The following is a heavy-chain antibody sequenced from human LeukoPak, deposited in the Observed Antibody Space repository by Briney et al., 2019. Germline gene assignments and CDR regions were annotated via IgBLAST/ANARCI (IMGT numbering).Heavy chain of an antibody. D-gene: IGHD5-12*01. J-gene: IGHJ4*02. CDR3: ARGRSGSGYDHRIHFDY. CDR1: GGSISSGGYY. CDR2: IYYSGST. Sequence: PSETLSLTCTVSGGSISSGGYYWSWIRQHPGKGLEWIGYIYYSGSTYYNPSLKSRVTISVDTSKNQFSLKLSSVTAADTAVYYCARGRSGSGYDHRIHFDYWGQGTLVTVSS. V-gene: IGHV4-31*03.